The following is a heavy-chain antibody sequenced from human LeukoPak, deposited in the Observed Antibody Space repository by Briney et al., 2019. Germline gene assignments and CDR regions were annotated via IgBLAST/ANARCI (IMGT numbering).Heavy chain of an antibody. CDR2: INPNSGAT. CDR3: ARDPGSGYYSSNFDY. V-gene: IGHV1-2*02. D-gene: IGHD3-22*01. Sequence: ASVKVSCKASGYTFIGYYLQWVRQAPGQGLEWMGWINPNSGATKYAQKFQGRVTMTRDTSISTAYMELIRLRSDDTAVYYCARDPGSGYYSSNFDYWGQGTLVTVSS. CDR1: GYTFIGYY. J-gene: IGHJ4*02.